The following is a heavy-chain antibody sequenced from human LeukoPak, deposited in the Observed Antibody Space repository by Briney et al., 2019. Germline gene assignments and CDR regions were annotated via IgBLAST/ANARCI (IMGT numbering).Heavy chain of an antibody. CDR2: IYYSGST. D-gene: IGHD6-6*01. J-gene: IGHJ4*02. Sequence: SETLSLTCTVSGGSISSSSYYWGWIRQPPGKGLEWIGSIYYSGSTYYNPSLKSRVTISVDTSKNQSSLKLSSVTAADTAVYYCARGGRGYSSSSGLDYWGQGTLVTVSS. CDR1: GGSISSSSYY. CDR3: ARGGRGYSSSSGLDY. V-gene: IGHV4-39*07.